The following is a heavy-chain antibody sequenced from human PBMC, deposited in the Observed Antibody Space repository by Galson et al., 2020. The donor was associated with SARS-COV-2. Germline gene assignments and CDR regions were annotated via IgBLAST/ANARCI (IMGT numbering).Heavy chain of an antibody. Sequence: SETLSLTCSVSGDSITSSNYYWRWIRQPPGKGLEWIGSLYYSGSTYANPSLKSRVTISVDKSKTQFSLNVTSLTVADMAVYYCARHGKGLSNFFEYWGQGILVTVSS. V-gene: IGHV4-39*01. J-gene: IGHJ4*02. CDR2: LYYSGST. CDR1: GDSITSSNYY. CDR3: ARHGKGLSNFFEY. D-gene: IGHD1-1*01.